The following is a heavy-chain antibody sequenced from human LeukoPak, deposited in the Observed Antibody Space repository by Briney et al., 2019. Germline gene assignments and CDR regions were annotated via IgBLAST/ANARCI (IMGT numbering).Heavy chain of an antibody. V-gene: IGHV3-23*01. CDR1: GFTFNTYA. D-gene: IGHD6-19*01. J-gene: IGHJ4*02. Sequence: GGSLRLSCATSGFTFNTYAIYWVRQAPGKGLEWVSGICGSGGCTYYADSVKGRFTISRDNSKNTVYLQMNSLTADDTAVYYCAKTTVGYSSGRYPGWPADCWGQGTLVTVSS. CDR3: AKTTVGYSSGRYPGWPADC. CDR2: ICGSGGCT.